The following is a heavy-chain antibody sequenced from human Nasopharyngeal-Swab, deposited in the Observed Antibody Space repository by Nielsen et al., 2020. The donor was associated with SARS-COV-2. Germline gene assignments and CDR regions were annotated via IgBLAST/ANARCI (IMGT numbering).Heavy chain of an antibody. CDR2: ISSSGSTI. CDR3: APFWSGYYDYYYGMDV. V-gene: IGHV3-11*01. Sequence: GESLKISCAASGFTFSDYYMSWISQAPGKGLEWVSYISSSGSTIYYADSVKGRFTISRDNAKNSLYLQMNSLRAEDTAVYYCAPFWSGYYDYYYGMDVWGQGTTVTVSS. CDR1: GFTFSDYY. D-gene: IGHD3-3*01. J-gene: IGHJ6*02.